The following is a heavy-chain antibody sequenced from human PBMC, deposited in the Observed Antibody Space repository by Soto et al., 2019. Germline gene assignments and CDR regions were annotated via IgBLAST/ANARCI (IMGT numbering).Heavy chain of an antibody. CDR2: IKPHSGDT. CDR1: RYTFTSYD. V-gene: IGHV1-2*02. Sequence: ASVKVPCKASRYTFTSYDIFWVRQSPGQGLEWMGWIKPHSGDTHYAQNFQGRVTMTRDTSISTAYMELNNLISDDTAVYYCARRSSTYLNEIIYDPWGQGTLVTVSS. D-gene: IGHD2-2*01. J-gene: IGHJ5*02. CDR3: ARRSSTYLNEIIYDP.